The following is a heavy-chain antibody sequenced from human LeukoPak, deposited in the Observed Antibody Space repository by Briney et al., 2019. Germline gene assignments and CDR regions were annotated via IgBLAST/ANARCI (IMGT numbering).Heavy chain of an antibody. CDR1: GAPITDYY. CDR2: IYTGGRI. D-gene: IGHD3-10*01. V-gene: IGHV4-59*03. Sequence: SETLSLTCTVSGAPITDYYWNWIRQSPGKGPEWIGNIYTGGRINFNPSLKSRVTMSVDTSKNQFSLKVTSMTAADTAVYYCAFGSGRRYFDHWGQRTLVTVSS. J-gene: IGHJ4*02. CDR3: AFGSGRRYFDH.